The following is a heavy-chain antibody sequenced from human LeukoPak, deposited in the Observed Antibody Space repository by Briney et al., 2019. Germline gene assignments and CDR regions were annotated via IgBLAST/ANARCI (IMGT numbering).Heavy chain of an antibody. CDR1: GVSISSYY. D-gene: IGHD1-1*01. J-gene: IGHJ5*02. Sequence: PSETLSLTCTVSGVSISSYYWSWIRQPPGKGLEWIGHIYGSGSTNYNPSLKSRVTLSVDTSKNQFSLKLSSVTAADTAVYYCAREGTSGTHLNWFDPWGQGTLVTASS. CDR3: AREGTSGTHLNWFDP. V-gene: IGHV4-59*01. CDR2: IYGSGST.